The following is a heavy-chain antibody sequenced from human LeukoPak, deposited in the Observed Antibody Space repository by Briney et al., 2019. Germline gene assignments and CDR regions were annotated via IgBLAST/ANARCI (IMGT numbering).Heavy chain of an antibody. CDR2: IIPIFGTA. Sequence: GSSVKVSCKASGGTFSSYAISWVRQAPGQGLEWMGGIIPIFGTANYAQKFQGRVTITADESTSTAYMELSSLRSEDTAVYYCARERRYYDSSGYYWDDIDYWGQGTLVTVSS. CDR1: GGTFSSYA. J-gene: IGHJ4*02. CDR3: ARERRYYDSSGYYWDDIDY. V-gene: IGHV1-69*01. D-gene: IGHD3-22*01.